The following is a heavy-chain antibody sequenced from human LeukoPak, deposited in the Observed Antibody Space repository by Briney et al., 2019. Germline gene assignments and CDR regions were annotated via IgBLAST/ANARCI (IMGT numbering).Heavy chain of an antibody. CDR2: IYYRGNT. V-gene: IGHV4-39*01. CDR1: GDSISSTTYY. D-gene: IGHD6-6*01. J-gene: IGHJ4*02. Sequence: SETLSLTCTVSGDSISSTTYYWGFIRQPPGKGLEWIGSIYYRGNTYYNPSLKSRVTISVDTSNNQFSLKLSSVPAADTAVYYCARLYSGTRPPDYWGQGTLVTVSS. CDR3: ARLYSGTRPPDY.